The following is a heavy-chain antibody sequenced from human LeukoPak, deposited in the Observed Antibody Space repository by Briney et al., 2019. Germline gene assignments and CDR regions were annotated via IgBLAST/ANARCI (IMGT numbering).Heavy chain of an antibody. V-gene: IGHV3-74*01. D-gene: IGHD6-19*01. CDR3: ARDTAVVGYYYMDV. CDR1: GFTFSSYW. J-gene: IGHJ6*03. CDR2: INTDGSST. Sequence: GGSLRRSCAASGFTFSSYWMHWVRQAPGKGLVWVSRINTDGSSTNYADSVKGRFTISRDNAKNTLYLQMSSLRADDTAVYYCARDTAVVGYYYMDVWGKGATVTVSS.